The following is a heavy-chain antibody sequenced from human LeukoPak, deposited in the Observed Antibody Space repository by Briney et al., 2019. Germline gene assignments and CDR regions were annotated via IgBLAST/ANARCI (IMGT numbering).Heavy chain of an antibody. CDR3: ARGGLLRDIDY. CDR2: IYTSGST. CDR1: GGSISSGSYY. Sequence: SQTLSLTCTVSGGSISSGSYYWSWIRQPAGKGLEWIGRIYTSGSTTYNPSLKSRVTISVDTSKNQFSLKLSSVTAADTAVYYCARGGLLRDIDYWGQGTLVTVSS. V-gene: IGHV4-61*02. J-gene: IGHJ4*02. D-gene: IGHD1-26*01.